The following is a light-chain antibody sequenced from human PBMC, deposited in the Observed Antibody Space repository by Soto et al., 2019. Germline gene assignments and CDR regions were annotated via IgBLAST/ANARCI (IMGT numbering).Light chain of an antibody. Sequence: QSVLTQPASVSGSPGQTITISCTGTSSDIGGYNAVSWYQHHPGKAPKLIIYEVTHRPSGFSDRFSASKSGNTASLTISGLQAEDEADYYCNSFRVSHLYVFGTGTKVTVL. CDR1: SSDIGGYNA. CDR2: EVT. CDR3: NSFRVSHLYV. V-gene: IGLV2-14*01. J-gene: IGLJ1*01.